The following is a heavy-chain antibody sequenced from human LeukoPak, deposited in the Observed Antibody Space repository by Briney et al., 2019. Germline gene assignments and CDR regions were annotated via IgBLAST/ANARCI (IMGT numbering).Heavy chain of an antibody. CDR3: AKDIAAAGTW. CDR2: ISGDGGST. Sequence: GGSLRLSCVASGFSFSSYSMNWVRQAPGKGLEWVSLISGDGGSTYYADSVKGRFTISRDNSKNSLYLQMNSLRTEDTALYYCAKDIAAAGTWWGQGTLVTVSS. D-gene: IGHD6-13*01. J-gene: IGHJ4*02. CDR1: GFSFSSYS. V-gene: IGHV3-43*02.